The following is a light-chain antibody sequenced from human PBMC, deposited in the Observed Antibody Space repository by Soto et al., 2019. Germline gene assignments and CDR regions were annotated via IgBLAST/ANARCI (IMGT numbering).Light chain of an antibody. J-gene: IGKJ1*01. CDR3: QQYNSYSWT. V-gene: IGKV1-5*03. Sequence: DIQMTQSPSTLSASVGDRVTITCRASQSISSWLAWYQQKPGKAPKLLIYKASSLDSGVPSRFSGSGSGTAFTLTISSLQPDDVATFYCQQYNSYSWTFGQGTEVEIK. CDR2: KAS. CDR1: QSISSW.